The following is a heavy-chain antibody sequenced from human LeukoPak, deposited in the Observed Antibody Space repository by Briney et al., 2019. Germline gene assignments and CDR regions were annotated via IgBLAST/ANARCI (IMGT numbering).Heavy chain of an antibody. CDR2: FYTSGHT. CDR3: ARGVHEYSYGYVPWELYSYMDV. V-gene: IGHV4-61*09. D-gene: IGHD5-18*01. J-gene: IGHJ6*03. CDR1: GGSINSGSYY. Sequence: SETLSLTCTVSGGSINSGSYYWSWIRQPAGKGLEWMGHFYTSGHTSYNPSLKSRVTISVDTSKNQFSLKMNSVTAADTAVYYCARGVHEYSYGYVPWELYSYMDVWGKGTTVSISS.